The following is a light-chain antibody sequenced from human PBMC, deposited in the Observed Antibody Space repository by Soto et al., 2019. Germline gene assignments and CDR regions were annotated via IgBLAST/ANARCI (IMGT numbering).Light chain of an antibody. CDR1: QSVSSTF. Sequence: EIVLTQSPGSLSLSPGERATLSCRASQSVSSTFFAWYQQRPGQAPRLLMYGASSRATGIPERFSGSGSGTDFTLTISRLEPEAFAVYYCHQFDSSVTFGQGTKVEIK. J-gene: IGKJ1*01. CDR2: GAS. V-gene: IGKV3-20*01. CDR3: HQFDSSVT.